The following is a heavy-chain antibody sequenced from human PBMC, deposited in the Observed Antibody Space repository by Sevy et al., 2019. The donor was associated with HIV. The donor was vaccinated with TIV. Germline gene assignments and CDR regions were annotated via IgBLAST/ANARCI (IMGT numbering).Heavy chain of an antibody. CDR3: ARTDRDIVVVPAATLWYFDL. J-gene: IGHJ2*01. CDR1: GFTFSDYY. D-gene: IGHD2-2*01. V-gene: IGHV3-11*01. CDR2: ISSSGSTI. Sequence: GGSLRLSCAASGFTFSDYYMSWIRQAPGKGLEWVSYISSSGSTIYYADSVKGRFTISRDNAKNSLYLQMNSLRAEDTAVYYCARTDRDIVVVPAATLWYFDLWGRGTLVTVSS.